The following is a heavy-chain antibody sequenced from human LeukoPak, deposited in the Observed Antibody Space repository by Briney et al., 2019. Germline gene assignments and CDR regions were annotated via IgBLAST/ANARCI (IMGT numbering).Heavy chain of an antibody. D-gene: IGHD5-24*01. V-gene: IGHV3-23*01. CDR3: AKDMMTTTQRIVDY. CDR2: ISGSGGST. CDR1: GFTFSNYA. J-gene: IGHJ4*02. Sequence: GGSLSLSCAASGFTFSNYAMSWVRQAPGKGLEWVSTISGSGGSTYYADSVKGRFTISRDNSKNTLYLQMNSLRAEDTAVYYCAKDMMTTTQRIVDYWGQGTLVTVSS.